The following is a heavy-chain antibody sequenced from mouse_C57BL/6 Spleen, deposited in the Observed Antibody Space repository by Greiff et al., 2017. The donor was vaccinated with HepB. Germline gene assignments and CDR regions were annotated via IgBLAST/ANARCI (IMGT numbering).Heavy chain of an antibody. CDR2: IYPGDGDT. D-gene: IGHD2-3*01. J-gene: IGHJ1*03. CDR1: GYAFSSSW. CDR3: AGYDGYYGWYFAV. V-gene: IGHV1-82*01. Sequence: QVQLQQSGPELVKPGASVKISCKASGYAFSSSWMNWVKQRPGKGLEWIGRIYPGDGDTNYNGKFKGKATLTADKSSSTAYMQLSSLTSEDSAVYFCAGYDGYYGWYFAVWGTGTTVTVSS.